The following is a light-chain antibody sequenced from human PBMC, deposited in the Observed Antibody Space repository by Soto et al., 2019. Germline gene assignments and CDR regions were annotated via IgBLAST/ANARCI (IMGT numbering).Light chain of an antibody. CDR3: LQDYNSLT. J-gene: IGKJ4*01. V-gene: IGKV1-6*01. CDR2: AAS. Sequence: AIQMTQSPSSLSASVGDRVTITCRASQGIRNDLGWYQQKQGKAPKLLIYAASSLQSGVPSRFSGSGSGTDFTLTISSVQPEDFATYYCLQDYNSLTFGGGTKVEIK. CDR1: QGIRND.